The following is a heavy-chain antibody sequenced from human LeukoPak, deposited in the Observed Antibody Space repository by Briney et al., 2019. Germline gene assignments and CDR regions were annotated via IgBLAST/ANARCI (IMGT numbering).Heavy chain of an antibody. V-gene: IGHV4-34*01. CDR1: GGSFSGYY. J-gene: IGHJ4*02. CDR3: ARRLGGWLQKNYYFDY. Sequence: SETLSLTCAVYGGSFSGYYWSWIRQPPGKGLEWIGEINHSGSTNYNPSLKSRVTISVDTSKNQFSLKLSSVTAADTAVYYCARRLGGWLQKNYYFDYWGQGTLVTVSS. CDR2: INHSGST. D-gene: IGHD5-24*01.